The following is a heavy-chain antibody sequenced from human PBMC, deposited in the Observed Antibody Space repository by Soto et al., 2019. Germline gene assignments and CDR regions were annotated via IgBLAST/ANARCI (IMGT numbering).Heavy chain of an antibody. CDR1: ACTISTKY. CDR2: IYSGGET. V-gene: IGHV3-53*01. D-gene: IGHD2-2*01. Sequence: PGGSLRLSCAASACTISTKYMIRVRQAPGRGREWVSVIYSGGETYHAGSVKGRFTISRDNSKNTLFLQMNSLRAEDTAVYYCASLFQLSFDCWGQGSLVTVSS. J-gene: IGHJ4*02. CDR3: ASLFQLSFDC.